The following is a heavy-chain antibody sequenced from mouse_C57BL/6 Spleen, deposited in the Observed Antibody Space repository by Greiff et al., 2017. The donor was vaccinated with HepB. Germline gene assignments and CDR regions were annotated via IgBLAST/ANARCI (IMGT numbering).Heavy chain of an antibody. V-gene: IGHV1-69*01. Sequence: QVQLKQPGAELVMPGASVKLSCKASGYTFTSYWMHWVKQRPGQGLEWIGEIDPSDSYTNYNQKFKGKSTLTVDKSSSTAYMQLSSLTSEDSAVYYCLITTVVATSPYYAMDYWGQGTSVTVSS. J-gene: IGHJ4*01. CDR1: GYTFTSYW. CDR2: IDPSDSYT. D-gene: IGHD1-1*01. CDR3: LITTVVATSPYYAMDY.